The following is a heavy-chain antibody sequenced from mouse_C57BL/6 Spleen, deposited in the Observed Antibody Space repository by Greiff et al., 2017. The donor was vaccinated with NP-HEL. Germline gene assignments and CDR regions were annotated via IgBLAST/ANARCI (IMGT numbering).Heavy chain of an antibody. Sequence: QVQLQQPGAELVRPGSSVKLSCKASGYTFTSYWMHWVKQRPIQGLEWIGNIDPSDSETHYNQKFKDKATLTVDKSSSTAYMQLSSLTSEDSAVYYCARSTMKYYAMDYWGQGTSVTVSS. D-gene: IGHD2-4*01. CDR1: GYTFTSYW. CDR2: IDPSDSET. V-gene: IGHV1-52*01. CDR3: ARSTMKYYAMDY. J-gene: IGHJ4*01.